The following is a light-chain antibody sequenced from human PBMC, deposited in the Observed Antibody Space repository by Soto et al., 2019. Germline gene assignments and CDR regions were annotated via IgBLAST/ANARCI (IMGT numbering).Light chain of an antibody. CDR1: QSASSW. V-gene: IGKV1-5*01. CDR2: DAS. Sequence: DIQMTQSPSTLSASVGDRVTITCRASQSASSWLAWYQQKPGKAPNLLIYDASTLERGVPSRFSGSGSGTEFTLTISSLQPADFATYYCQQYNSYPHTFGQGTKLEIK. CDR3: QQYNSYPHT. J-gene: IGKJ2*01.